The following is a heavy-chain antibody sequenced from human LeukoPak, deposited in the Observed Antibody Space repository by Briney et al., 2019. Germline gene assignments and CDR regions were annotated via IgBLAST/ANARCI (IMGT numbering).Heavy chain of an antibody. CDR2: IYYSGST. V-gene: IGHV4-39*02. CDR1: GXSISTSSDY. Sequence: KPSETLSLTCIVSGXSISTSSDYWGWIRQPPGKGLEWIGTIYYSGSTYYNPSLKSRVTISVDTSKNQFSLKLSSVTAADTAVYYCARETKTYYFDSSAYYPNFFDSWGQGTLVTVSS. J-gene: IGHJ4*02. D-gene: IGHD3-22*01. CDR3: ARETKTYYFDSSAYYPNFFDS.